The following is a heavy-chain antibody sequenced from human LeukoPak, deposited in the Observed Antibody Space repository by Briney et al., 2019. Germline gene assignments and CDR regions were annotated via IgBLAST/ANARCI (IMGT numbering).Heavy chain of an antibody. CDR1: GFTFSSYG. Sequence: PGGSLRLSCAASGFTFSSYGMHWVRQAPGKGLEWVAVIWYDGSNKYYADSVKGRFTISRDNSKNTLYLQMNSLRAEDTAVYYCARDAGYSSLSSGMDVWGQGTTVTVSS. D-gene: IGHD6-6*01. CDR2: IWYDGSNK. V-gene: IGHV3-33*01. CDR3: ARDAGYSSLSSGMDV. J-gene: IGHJ6*02.